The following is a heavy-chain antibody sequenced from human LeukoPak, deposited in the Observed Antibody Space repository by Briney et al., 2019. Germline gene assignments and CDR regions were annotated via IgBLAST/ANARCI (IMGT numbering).Heavy chain of an antibody. D-gene: IGHD3-10*01. V-gene: IGHV1-2*02. CDR3: ARSVLGVGLFDY. Sequence: ASVKVSCKASGYTFTGYYMHWVRQAPGQGLEWMGWINPNSGGTNYAQKFQGRVTMTRDTSISTAYMELSRLRSDDTAVYYCARSVLGVGLFDYWGQGTLVTLSS. J-gene: IGHJ4*02. CDR2: INPNSGGT. CDR1: GYTFTGYY.